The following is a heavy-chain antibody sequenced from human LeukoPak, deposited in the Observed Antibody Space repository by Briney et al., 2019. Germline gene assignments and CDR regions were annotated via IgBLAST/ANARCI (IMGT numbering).Heavy chain of an antibody. Sequence: SETLSLTCTVSGGSISSYYWSWIRQPPGKGLEWIGYIYYSGSTNYNPSLKSRVTISVDTSKNQFSLKLSSVTAADTAVYYCARRQGRDGTWGQGTLVTVSS. CDR3: ARRQGRDGT. J-gene: IGHJ5*02. CDR2: IYYSGST. CDR1: GGSISSYY. D-gene: IGHD3-10*01. V-gene: IGHV4-59*12.